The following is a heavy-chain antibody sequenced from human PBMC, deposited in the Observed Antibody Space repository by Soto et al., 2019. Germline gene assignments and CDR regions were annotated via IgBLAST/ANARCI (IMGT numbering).Heavy chain of an antibody. Sequence: EVQLVESGGGLVKPGGSLRLSCAASGFAFSSYSMNWVRQAPGKGLEWVSSISSSSGYIYYADSVKGRFTISRDNAQNSLDLPINSLRAEDTAVYYCAKWGGDYYGMDVWGQGTTVTVSS. V-gene: IGHV3-21*01. CDR3: AKWGGDYYGMDV. D-gene: IGHD2-8*01. CDR2: ISSSSGYI. CDR1: GFAFSSYS. J-gene: IGHJ6*02.